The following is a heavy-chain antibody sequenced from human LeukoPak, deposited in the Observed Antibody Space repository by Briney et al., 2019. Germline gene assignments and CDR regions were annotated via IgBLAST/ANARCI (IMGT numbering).Heavy chain of an antibody. Sequence: PGGSLRPSCAASGFTFSTYAMNWVRQAPGKGLEWVSSISSSLSYIYYADSVKGRFTISRDNAKNSLYLQMNSLRAEDTAVYYCARGLGGYDQFFDYWGQGTLVTVSS. V-gene: IGHV3-21*01. CDR3: ARGLGGYDQFFDY. J-gene: IGHJ4*02. D-gene: IGHD5-12*01. CDR1: GFTFSTYA. CDR2: ISSSLSYI.